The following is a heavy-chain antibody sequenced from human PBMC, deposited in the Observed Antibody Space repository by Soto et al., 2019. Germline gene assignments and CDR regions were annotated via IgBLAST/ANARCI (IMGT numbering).Heavy chain of an antibody. CDR3: AREFAYCGGDCYPRDAFDI. CDR2: INPNSGGT. CDR1: GYTFTGYY. V-gene: IGHV1-2*04. J-gene: IGHJ3*02. Sequence: ASVKVSCKASGYTFTGYYMHWVRQAPGQGLEWMGWINPNSGGTNYAQKFQGWVTMTRDTSISTAYMELSRLRSDDTAVCYCAREFAYCGGDCYPRDAFDIWGQGTMVTVSS. D-gene: IGHD2-21*02.